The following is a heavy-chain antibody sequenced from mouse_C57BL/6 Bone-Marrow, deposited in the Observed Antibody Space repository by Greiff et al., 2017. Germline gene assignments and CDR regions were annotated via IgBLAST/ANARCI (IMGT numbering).Heavy chain of an antibody. CDR2: ISYNGST. CDR3: TGEGEEYDGYEMGY. V-gene: IGHV3-6*01. D-gene: IGHD2-12*01. Sequence: EVQLKQSGPGLVKPSQSLSLTCSVTGYSITSGYYWIWIRQFPGNQLEWMGYISYNGSTNYNPSLKNPISITRDTSKNQFFLKLNSVTTEETAKYCSTGEGEEYDGYEMGYWGQGTSVTVSS. CDR1: GYSITSGYY. J-gene: IGHJ4*01.